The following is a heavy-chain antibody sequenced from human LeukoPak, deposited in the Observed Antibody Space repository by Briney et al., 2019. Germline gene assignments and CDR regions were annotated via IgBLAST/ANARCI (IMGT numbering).Heavy chain of an antibody. CDR1: GYTLTELS. CDR2: FIPIFGTA. V-gene: IGHV1-69*06. J-gene: IGHJ4*02. CDR3: ARDVFLGAVAGRRADY. Sequence: PSASVKVSCKVSGYTLTELSMHWVRQAPGQGLEWMGVFIPIFGTANYAQKFQGRVTITADKSTSTAFLELSSLTSDDTAIYYCARDVFLGAVAGRRADYWGQGTLVTVSS. D-gene: IGHD6-19*01.